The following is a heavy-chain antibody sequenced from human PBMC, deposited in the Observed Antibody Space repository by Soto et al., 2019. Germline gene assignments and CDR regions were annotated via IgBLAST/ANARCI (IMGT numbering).Heavy chain of an antibody. V-gene: IGHV4-38-2*02. D-gene: IGHD3-3*01. CDR3: AREGDDVLRFLEWLSDGGRYFDY. CDR2: IYHSGST. CDR1: GYSISSGYY. J-gene: IGHJ4*02. Sequence: SETMSLTCAVSGYSISSGYYWGWIRQPPGKGREWIGSIYHSGSTYYNPSLKSRVTISVDTSKNQFSLKLSSVTAADTAVYYCAREGDDVLRFLEWLSDGGRYFDYWGQGTLVTVSS.